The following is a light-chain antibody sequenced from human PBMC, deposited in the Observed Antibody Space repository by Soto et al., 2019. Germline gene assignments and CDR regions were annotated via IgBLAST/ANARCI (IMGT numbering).Light chain of an antibody. J-gene: IGLJ3*02. CDR1: SSNIGAGHD. Sequence: QSVPPQPHSVYGAPGQRVTISCTGRSSNIGAGHDVHWYPQLPGTAPKRLIYGHTNRPSGVPDRFSVSKSGTSAALAITGLQAEDEAVYYRQSYDRSLRVVVEGTKLTVL. CDR3: QSYDRSLRV. V-gene: IGLV1-40*01. CDR2: GHT.